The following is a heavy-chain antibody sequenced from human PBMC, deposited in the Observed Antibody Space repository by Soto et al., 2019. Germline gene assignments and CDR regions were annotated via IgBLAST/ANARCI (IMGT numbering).Heavy chain of an antibody. Sequence: ASVKVSCKASGYTFTGYYMHWVRQAPGQGLEWMGWINPNSGGTNYAQKFQGRVTMTRDTSISTAYMELSRLRSDDTAVYYCARVRGAGWNYFDYWGQGTPVTVSS. CDR2: INPNSGGT. V-gene: IGHV1-2*02. CDR1: GYTFTGYY. D-gene: IGHD3-16*01. CDR3: ARVRGAGWNYFDY. J-gene: IGHJ4*02.